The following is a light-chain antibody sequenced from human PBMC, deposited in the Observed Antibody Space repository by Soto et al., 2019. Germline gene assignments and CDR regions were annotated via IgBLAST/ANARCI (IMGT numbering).Light chain of an antibody. Sequence: DIQMTQSPSTLSASVGDRVTITCRASQSISSWLAWYQQKPGKAPKLLIYKASSLETGVPSRFSGSGSGTEFTLIISSLQPDDFASYYCQQYGSSSPWTFAKGPRWKSN. CDR2: KAS. CDR1: QSISSW. J-gene: IGKJ1*01. CDR3: QQYGSSSPWT. V-gene: IGKV1-5*03.